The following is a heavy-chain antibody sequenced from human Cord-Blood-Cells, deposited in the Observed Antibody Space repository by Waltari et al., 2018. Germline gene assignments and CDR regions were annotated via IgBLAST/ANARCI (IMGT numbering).Heavy chain of an antibody. D-gene: IGHD6-13*01. Sequence: EVQLVESGGGLIQPGGSLRLSCAAPGFTVSSNYMSWVRQAPGKGLEWVSVIYSGGSTYYADSVKGRFTISRDNSKNTLYLQMNSLRAEDTAVYYCARGEQQLPYWYFDLWGRGTLVTVSS. CDR1: GFTVSSNY. V-gene: IGHV3-53*01. CDR2: IYSGGST. CDR3: ARGEQQLPYWYFDL. J-gene: IGHJ2*01.